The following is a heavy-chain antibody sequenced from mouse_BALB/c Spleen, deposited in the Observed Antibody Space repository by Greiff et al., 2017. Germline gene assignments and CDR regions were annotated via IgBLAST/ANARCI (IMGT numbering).Heavy chain of an antibody. Sequence: EVNLVESGGGLVQPGGSLKLSCAASGFTFSSYTMSWVRQTPEKRLEWVAYISNGGGSTYYPDTVKGRFTISRDNAKNTLYLQMSSLKSEDTAMYYCASRGAYWGQGTLVTVSA. J-gene: IGHJ3*01. CDR2: ISNGGGST. CDR3: ASRGAY. CDR1: GFTFSSYT. V-gene: IGHV5-12-2*01.